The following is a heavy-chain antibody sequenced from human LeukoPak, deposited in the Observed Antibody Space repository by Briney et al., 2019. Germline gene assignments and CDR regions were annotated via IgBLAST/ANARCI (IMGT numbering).Heavy chain of an antibody. J-gene: IGHJ4*02. Sequence: ASVKVSCKASGYTFTSYGISWVRRAPGQGLEWMGRINPSTGGTDFAQKFQGKVSMTRDTSTSTAYMELSRLGSDDTAVYYCATLGEDKTDTPFDYWGQGTLVTVSS. V-gene: IGHV1-18*01. D-gene: IGHD3-16*01. CDR3: ATLGEDKTDTPFDY. CDR1: GYTFTSYG. CDR2: INPSTGGT.